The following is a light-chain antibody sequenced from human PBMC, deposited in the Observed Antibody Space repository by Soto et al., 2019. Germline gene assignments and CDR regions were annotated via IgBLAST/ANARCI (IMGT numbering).Light chain of an antibody. J-gene: IGKJ4*01. V-gene: IGKV1-5*03. CDR1: QSISTW. Sequence: DIQMTQSPSTLSASVGDRVTITCRASQSISTWLAWYQQKPGKAPKLLIYKASSLEGGVPSRFSGSGSGTEFNITIRSLQPDEFATYYCQQYNTYPLTFGGGTTVDIK. CDR3: QQYNTYPLT. CDR2: KAS.